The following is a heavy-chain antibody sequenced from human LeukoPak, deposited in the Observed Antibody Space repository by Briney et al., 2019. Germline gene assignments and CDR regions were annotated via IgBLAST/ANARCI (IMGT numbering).Heavy chain of an antibody. J-gene: IGHJ6*02. D-gene: IGHD6-19*01. V-gene: IGHV4-59*01. Sequence: KPSETLSLTCTVSGGSISSCYWNWIRQPPGKGLEWIGHIHYTGSTNYNPSLKSRVTISVDTSKNQFSLKLSSVTAADTAVYYYARGGFIAVAGTYYYYGMDVWGQGTTVTVSS. CDR3: ARGGFIAVAGTYYYYGMDV. CDR2: IHYTGST. CDR1: GGSISSCY.